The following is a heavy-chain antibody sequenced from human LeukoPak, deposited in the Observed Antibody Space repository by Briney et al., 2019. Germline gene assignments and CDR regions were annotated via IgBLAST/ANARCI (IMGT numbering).Heavy chain of an antibody. J-gene: IGHJ4*02. Sequence: GGSLRLSCAASGFTFSGSAMHWVRQASGKGLEWVGRIRSKANSYATAYAASVKGRFTISRDDSKNTADLQMNSLKTEDTAVYYCTRPTSATMVRGATPRDYWGQGTLVTVSS. CDR3: TRPTSATMVRGATPRDY. CDR1: GFTFSGSA. D-gene: IGHD3-10*01. CDR2: IRSKANSYAT. V-gene: IGHV3-73*01.